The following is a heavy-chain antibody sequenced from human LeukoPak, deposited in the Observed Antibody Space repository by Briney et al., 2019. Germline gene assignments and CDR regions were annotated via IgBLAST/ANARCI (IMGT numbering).Heavy chain of an antibody. CDR3: AKHLTGTKSFDY. V-gene: IGHV3-7*03. Sequence: GGSLRLSCAASGFTFSGYWMSWVRQAPGKGLEWVANIKQDGSDQYFVDSVKGRFTISRDNAKNSLYLQMNSLRAEDTAVYYCAKHLTGTKSFDYWGQGTLVTVSS. CDR2: IKQDGSDQ. J-gene: IGHJ4*02. D-gene: IGHD1-7*01. CDR1: GFTFSGYW.